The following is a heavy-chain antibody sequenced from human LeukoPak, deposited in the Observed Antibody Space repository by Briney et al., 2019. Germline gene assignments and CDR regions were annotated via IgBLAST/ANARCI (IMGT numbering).Heavy chain of an antibody. CDR1: GYTFTGYY. CDR3: AREDSGWYGVVGY. J-gene: IGHJ4*02. CDR2: INPNSGGT. Sequence: GASVKVSCKASGYTFTGYYMHWVRQAPGQGLEWMGWINPNSGGTNYAQKFQGRVTMTRDTSISTAYMELSRLRSDDTAVYYCAREDSGWYGVVGYWDQGTLVTVSS. D-gene: IGHD6-19*01. V-gene: IGHV1-2*02.